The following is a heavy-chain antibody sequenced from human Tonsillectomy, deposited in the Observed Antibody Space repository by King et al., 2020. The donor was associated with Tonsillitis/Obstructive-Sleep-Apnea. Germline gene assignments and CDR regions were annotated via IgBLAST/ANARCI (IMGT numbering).Heavy chain of an antibody. CDR3: TKDLLIATSGTPGDSFHL. CDR2: ISWNSAKL. D-gene: IGHD6-13*01. J-gene: IGHJ3*01. V-gene: IGHV3-9*01. Sequence: VQLVESGGGLVQPGRSLRLSCAASGFTFDDYAMYWVRQAPGKGLEWVSGISWNSAKLVYADAVKGRFTISRDNTKNSLYLQMNSRGTEDTALYYCTKDLLIATSGTPGDSFHLWGQGKVVTVSS. CDR1: GFTFDDYA.